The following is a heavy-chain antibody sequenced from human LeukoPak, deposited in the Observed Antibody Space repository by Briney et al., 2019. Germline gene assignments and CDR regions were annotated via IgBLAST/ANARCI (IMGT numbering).Heavy chain of an antibody. V-gene: IGHV3-23*01. CDR2: IDTSGGST. J-gene: IGHJ4*02. CDR1: GFTFSSYA. Sequence: PGGSLRLSCAASGFTFSSYALAWVRQTPGEGLEWVSTIDTSGGSTHYADSVKGRFTISRDNSKNTMYLQMNSLRVEDTAIYYCATDVGTVFFDNWGQGTVVTVSS. D-gene: IGHD3/OR15-3a*01. CDR3: ATDVGTVFFDN.